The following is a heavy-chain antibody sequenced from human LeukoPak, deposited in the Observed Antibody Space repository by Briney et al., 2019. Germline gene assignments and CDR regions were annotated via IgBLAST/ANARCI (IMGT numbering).Heavy chain of an antibody. V-gene: IGHV3-30*04. J-gene: IGHJ6*03. CDR3: ARERNGVGSYTSYYYYMDV. Sequence: PGGSLRLSCAASGFTFSSYAMHWVRQAPGKGLEWVAVISYDGSNKYYADSVKGRFTISRDNSKNTLYLQMNSLRAEDTAVYYCARERNGVGSYTSYYYYMDVWGKGTTVTVSS. CDR1: GFTFSSYA. D-gene: IGHD3-10*01. CDR2: ISYDGSNK.